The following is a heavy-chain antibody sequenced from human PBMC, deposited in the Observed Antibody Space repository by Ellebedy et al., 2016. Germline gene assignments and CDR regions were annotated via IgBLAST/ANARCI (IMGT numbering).Heavy chain of an antibody. CDR2: IIPILGIA. V-gene: IGHV1-69*04. Sequence: SVKVSXXASGGTFSSYAISWVRQAPGQGLEWMGRIIPILGIANYAQKFQGRVTITADKSTSTAYMELSSLRSEDTAVYYCARVNRVGATRHFDYWGQGTLVTVSS. J-gene: IGHJ4*02. D-gene: IGHD1-26*01. CDR3: ARVNRVGATRHFDY. CDR1: GGTFSSYA.